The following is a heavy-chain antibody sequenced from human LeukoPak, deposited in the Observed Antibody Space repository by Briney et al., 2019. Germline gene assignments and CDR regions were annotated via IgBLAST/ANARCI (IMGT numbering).Heavy chain of an antibody. CDR3: ARTYGSGNYYYYYYYYMDV. J-gene: IGHJ6*03. CDR1: GGSISSYY. CDR2: IYTSGST. Sequence: SETLSLTCTVSGGSISSYYWSWIRQPAGKGLEWIGRIYTSGSTNYNPSRKSRVTMSVDTSKTQYSLKLSSVTAADTAVYYCARTYGSGNYYYYYYYYMDVWGKGTTVAVSS. D-gene: IGHD3-10*01. V-gene: IGHV4-4*07.